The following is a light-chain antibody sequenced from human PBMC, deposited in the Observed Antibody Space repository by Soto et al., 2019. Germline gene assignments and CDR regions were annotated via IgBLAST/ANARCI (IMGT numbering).Light chain of an antibody. Sequence: QSALTQPRSVSGSPGQSVTISCTGTSSDVGGYNYVSWYQHHPGKAPKFMIYDVNKRPSGVPDRFSGSKSGDTASLTISGLQAEDEADYYCTSFSSSTSLYVFGTGTKV. CDR2: DVN. J-gene: IGLJ1*01. CDR3: TSFSSSTSLYV. CDR1: SSDVGGYNY. V-gene: IGLV2-11*01.